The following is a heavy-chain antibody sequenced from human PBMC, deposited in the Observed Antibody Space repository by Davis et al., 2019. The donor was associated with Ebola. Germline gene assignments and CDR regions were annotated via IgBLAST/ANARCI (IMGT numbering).Heavy chain of an antibody. J-gene: IGHJ4*02. CDR3: AHSHSSSFRTGRSFDY. D-gene: IGHD6-13*01. CDR1: GFSLSTSAVG. V-gene: IGHV2-5*02. Sequence: SGPTLVKPTQTLTLTSTFSGFSLSTSAVGVGWIRQPPGKALEWLALIYSDDDKRYSPSLKSRLTITKDTSKNQVVLTMTNMDPVDTATYYCAHSHSSSFRTGRSFDYWGQGTLVNVSS. CDR2: IYSDDDK.